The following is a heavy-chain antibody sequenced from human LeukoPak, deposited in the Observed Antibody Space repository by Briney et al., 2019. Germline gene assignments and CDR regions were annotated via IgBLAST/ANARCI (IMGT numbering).Heavy chain of an antibody. CDR1: GFTFSSYA. D-gene: IGHD3-3*01. CDR3: ARDSEGDFWSGYIFDY. CDR2: ISYDGSNK. V-gene: IGHV3-30-3*01. Sequence: PGRSLRLSCAASGFTFSSYAMHWVRQAPGKGLEWVAVISYDGSNKYYADSVKGRFTISRDNSKNTLYLQMNSLRAEDTAVYYCARDSEGDFWSGYIFDYWGQGTLVTVSS. J-gene: IGHJ4*02.